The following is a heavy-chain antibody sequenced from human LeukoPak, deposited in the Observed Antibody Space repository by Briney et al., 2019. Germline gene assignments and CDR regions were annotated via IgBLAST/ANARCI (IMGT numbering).Heavy chain of an antibody. J-gene: IGHJ4*02. D-gene: IGHD4-17*01. CDR3: ARVVDYGDNYFDY. CDR2: INHSGST. CDR1: GGSFSGYY. Sequence: NSLETLSLTCAVYGGSFSGYYWSWIRQPPGKGLEWIGEINHSGSTNYNPSLKSRVTISVDTSKNQFSLKLSSVTAADTAVYYCARVVDYGDNYFDYWGQGTLVTVSS. V-gene: IGHV4-34*01.